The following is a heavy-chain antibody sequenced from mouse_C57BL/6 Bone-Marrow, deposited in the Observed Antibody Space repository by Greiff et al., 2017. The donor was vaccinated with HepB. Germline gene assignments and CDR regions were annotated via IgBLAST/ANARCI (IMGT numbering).Heavy chain of an antibody. Sequence: VQLQEPGAELVRPGSSVKLSCKASGYTFTSYWMHWVKQRPIQGLEWIGNIDPSDSETHYNQKFKDKATLTVDKSSSTAYMQLSSLTSEDSAVYYCARRGYYDYDGGAPWFAYWGQGTLVTVSA. J-gene: IGHJ3*01. D-gene: IGHD2-4*01. CDR1: GYTFTSYW. CDR3: ARRGYYDYDGGAPWFAY. CDR2: IDPSDSET. V-gene: IGHV1-52*01.